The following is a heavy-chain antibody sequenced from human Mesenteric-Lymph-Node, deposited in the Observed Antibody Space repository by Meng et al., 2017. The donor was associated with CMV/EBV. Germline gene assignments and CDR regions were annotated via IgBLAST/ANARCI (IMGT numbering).Heavy chain of an antibody. J-gene: IGHJ6*02. V-gene: IGHV3-21*04. CDR2: ISGSSRDI. D-gene: IGHD1-1*01. Sequence: GESLKISCAASGFTFNTFTMNWVRQAPGKGLEWVSSISGSSRDIHYADSVKGRFTISRDNSKNSLYLQMNSLRTEDTALYYCAKDISPGTSDYYYYYGMDVWGQGTTVTVSS. CDR1: GFTFNTFT. CDR3: AKDISPGTSDYYYYYGMDV.